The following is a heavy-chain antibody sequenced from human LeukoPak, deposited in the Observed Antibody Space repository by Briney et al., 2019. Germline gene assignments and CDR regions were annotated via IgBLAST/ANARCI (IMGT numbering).Heavy chain of an antibody. CDR1: GGTFSSYA. J-gene: IGHJ4*02. CDR3: ARVYGGNSAIDY. D-gene: IGHD4-23*01. CDR2: INPNSGGT. Sequence: ASVKVSCKASGGTFSSYAISWVRQAPGQGLEWMGRINPNSGGTNYAQNFQGRVTMTRDTSISTAYMELSRLGSDDTAVYYCARVYGGNSAIDYWGQGTLVTLSS. V-gene: IGHV1-2*06.